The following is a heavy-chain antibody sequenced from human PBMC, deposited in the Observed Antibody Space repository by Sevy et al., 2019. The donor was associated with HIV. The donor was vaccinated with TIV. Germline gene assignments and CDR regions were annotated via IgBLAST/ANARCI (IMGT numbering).Heavy chain of an antibody. Sequence: ASVKVSCKASGYTFTSFGITWVRQAPGQGLEWVGWVSPYNGKTKYAQRLQGRVTMTTDTSTSTAYMELRSLRSDDTAVDYCARPFCSGGSCYRLYFDFWGQGTLVTVSS. CDR2: VSPYNGKT. CDR1: GYTFTSFG. CDR3: ARPFCSGGSCYRLYFDF. J-gene: IGHJ4*02. V-gene: IGHV1-18*01. D-gene: IGHD2-15*01.